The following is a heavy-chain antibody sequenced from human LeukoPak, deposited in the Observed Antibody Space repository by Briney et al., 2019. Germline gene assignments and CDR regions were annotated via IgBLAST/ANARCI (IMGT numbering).Heavy chain of an antibody. V-gene: IGHV4-61*02. D-gene: IGHD4-11*01. CDR2: IYTSGST. J-gene: IGHJ4*02. CDR3: ARDSHYSNYYDY. Sequence: KPSETLSLTCTVSGGSISSGSYYLSWIRQPAGKGLEWIGRIYTSGSTNYNPSLKSRITISVDTSKNQFSLKLSSVTAADTAVYYCARDSHYSNYYDYWGQGTLVTVSS. CDR1: GGSISSGSYY.